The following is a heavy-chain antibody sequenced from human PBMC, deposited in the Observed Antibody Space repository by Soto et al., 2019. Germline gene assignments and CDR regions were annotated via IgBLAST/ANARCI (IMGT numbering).Heavy chain of an antibody. CDR1: GGSISSSNW. J-gene: IGHJ5*02. Sequence: ETLCRTCSVSGGSISSSNWWSWVRQPPGKGLEWIGEIYHSGSTNYNPSLKSRVTISVDKSKNQFSLKLSSVTAAATAVYYCARSSRADNWFDPWGQGTLVTVSS. CDR3: ARSSRADNWFDP. D-gene: IGHD3-10*01. V-gene: IGHV4-4*02. CDR2: IYHSGST.